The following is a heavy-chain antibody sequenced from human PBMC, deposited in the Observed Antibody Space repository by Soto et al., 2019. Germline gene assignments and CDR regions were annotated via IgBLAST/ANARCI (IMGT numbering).Heavy chain of an antibody. D-gene: IGHD2-21*01. V-gene: IGHV2-5*02. CDR2: IFWDDDA. J-gene: IGHJ3*01. Sequence: QITLKESGPTLVKPTQPLTLTCIFSGFSFSADGVGVGWIHQPQGKALEWLALIFWDDDARYSPSPKSSLTSTKDTSKNPVVLTMTNMDPVDTATYYCAHAYGGTSWPNDAFDVWGPGRVVTVSS. CDR3: AHAYGGTSWPNDAFDV. CDR1: GFSFSADGVG.